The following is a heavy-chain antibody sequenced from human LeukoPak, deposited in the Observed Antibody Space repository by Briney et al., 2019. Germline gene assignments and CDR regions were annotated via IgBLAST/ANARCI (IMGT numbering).Heavy chain of an antibody. Sequence: SSETLSLTCTVSGGSISSYYWSWIRQPPGKGLEWIGYIYYSGSTNYNPSLKSRVTISVDTSKNQFSLKLSSVTAADTAVYYCARGDIIVVPAASPYYYGMDVWGQGTTVTVSS. V-gene: IGHV4-59*01. CDR3: ARGDIIVVPAASPYYYGMDV. CDR2: IYYSGST. CDR1: GGSISSYY. D-gene: IGHD2-2*01. J-gene: IGHJ6*02.